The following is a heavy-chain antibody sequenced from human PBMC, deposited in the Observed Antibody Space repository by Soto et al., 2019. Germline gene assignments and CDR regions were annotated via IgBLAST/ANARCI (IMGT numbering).Heavy chain of an antibody. V-gene: IGHV4-61*01. CDR3: ACGSSASAYIDY. D-gene: IGHD6-13*01. Sequence: SETLSLTCTVSGGSVSSGSYYWSWIQQPPGKGLEWIGYMYNSGNYDYNPSLKSRVTISVDTSKNQFSLKLNSVTAADTAVYYCACGSSASAYIDYWGQGTLVTVSS. CDR2: MYNSGNY. J-gene: IGHJ4*02. CDR1: GGSVSSGSYY.